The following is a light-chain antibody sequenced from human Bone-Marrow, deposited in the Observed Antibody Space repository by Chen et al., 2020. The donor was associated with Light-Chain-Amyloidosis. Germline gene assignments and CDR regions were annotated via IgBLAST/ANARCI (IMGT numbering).Light chain of an antibody. CDR1: NIGSTS. J-gene: IGLJ3*02. V-gene: IGLV3-21*02. CDR3: QVWDRSSDRPV. CDR2: DDS. Sequence: SSVLTQTSSVSVAPGQTATIARGGNNIGSTSVHWYQQPPGHAPLLVVYDDSDRPSGIPARLSGSNSGNTATLTISRVEAGDEADYYCQVWDRSSDRPVFGGGTKLTVL.